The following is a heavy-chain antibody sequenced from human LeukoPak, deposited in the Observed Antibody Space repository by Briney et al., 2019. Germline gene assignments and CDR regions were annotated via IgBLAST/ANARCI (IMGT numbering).Heavy chain of an antibody. CDR2: ISSSSSYI. Sequence: PGGSLRVSCAASGFTFISYSMNWVRQARGKGLEWVSSISSSSSYIYYADSVKGRFTISRDNAKNSLYLQMNSLRAEDTAVYYCARAAWSGYYTSWDYWGQGTLVTVSS. CDR3: ARAAWSGYYTSWDY. J-gene: IGHJ4*02. V-gene: IGHV3-21*01. D-gene: IGHD3-3*01. CDR1: GFTFISYS.